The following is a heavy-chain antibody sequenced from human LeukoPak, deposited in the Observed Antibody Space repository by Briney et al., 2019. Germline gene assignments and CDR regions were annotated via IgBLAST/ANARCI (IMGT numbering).Heavy chain of an antibody. J-gene: IGHJ6*03. D-gene: IGHD5-12*01. Sequence: SETLSLTCTVSGGSISSGSYYWNWIRQPAGKGLEWVGHISTSGSTNYNPSLKSRVTISVDTSKNQFSLKLSSVTAADTAVYYCARDGYDQGYYYMDVWGKGTTVTISS. CDR1: GGSISSGSYY. CDR2: ISTSGST. V-gene: IGHV4-61*09. CDR3: ARDGYDQGYYYMDV.